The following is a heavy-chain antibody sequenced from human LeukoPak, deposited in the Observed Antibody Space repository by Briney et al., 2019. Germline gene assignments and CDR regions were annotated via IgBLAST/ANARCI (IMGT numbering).Heavy chain of an antibody. D-gene: IGHD4-17*01. J-gene: IGHJ5*02. CDR1: GGSISSHS. Sequence: SETLSLTCTVSGGSISSHSWSWIRQPPGKGLEWIAVMYDSGSTNYNPSLKSRVTISLDTSKNQLTLRLSSVTAADTAVYYCARGSFPAYMTTVTMRAFPFDPWGQGTLVTVSS. CDR3: ARGSFPAYMTTVTMRAFPFDP. V-gene: IGHV4-59*11. CDR2: MYDSGST.